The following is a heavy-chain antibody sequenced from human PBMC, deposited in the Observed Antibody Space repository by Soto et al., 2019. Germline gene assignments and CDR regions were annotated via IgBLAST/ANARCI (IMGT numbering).Heavy chain of an antibody. J-gene: IGHJ3*02. Sequence: EVQLVESGGGLVKPGGSLRLSCAASGFTFSRHSMNWVRQAPGKGLEWISCISGTGTFIYYSDSVKGRFTISRDDAKSSLYLQMNSLTAEDPAVYYCARGSVIDTGDALDIWGPGTMVTVS. CDR3: ARGSVIDTGDALDI. V-gene: IGHV3-21*06. D-gene: IGHD2-21*01. CDR1: GFTFSRHS. CDR2: ISGTGTFI.